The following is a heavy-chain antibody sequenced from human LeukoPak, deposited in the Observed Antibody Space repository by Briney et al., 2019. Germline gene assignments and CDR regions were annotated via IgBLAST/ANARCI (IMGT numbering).Heavy chain of an antibody. CDR2: VNHGGST. Sequence: SETLSLTCAVYGGSFSTYYWSWLRQPPGKGLEWVGEVNHGGSTNYNPSLKSRVTISVDTSTNQFSLKLSSVTAADTAVYYRARAPPYCSSTSCYPNRWFDPWGQGTLVTVSS. CDR3: ARAPPYCSSTSCYPNRWFDP. CDR1: GGSFSTYY. D-gene: IGHD2-2*01. V-gene: IGHV4-34*01. J-gene: IGHJ5*02.